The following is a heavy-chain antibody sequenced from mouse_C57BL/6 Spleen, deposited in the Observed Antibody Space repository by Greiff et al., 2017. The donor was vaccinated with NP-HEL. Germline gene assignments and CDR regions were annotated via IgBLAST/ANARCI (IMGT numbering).Heavy chain of an antibody. CDR2: ISDGGSYT. Sequence: DVKLVESGGGLVKPGGSLKLSCAASGFTFSSYAMSWVRQTPEKRLEWVATISDGGSYTYYPDNVKGRFTISRDNAKNNLYLQMSHLKSEDTAMYYCARDPLYDGYDPWFAYWGQGTLVTVSA. CDR3: ARDPLYDGYDPWFAY. D-gene: IGHD2-3*01. J-gene: IGHJ3*01. CDR1: GFTFSSYA. V-gene: IGHV5-4*01.